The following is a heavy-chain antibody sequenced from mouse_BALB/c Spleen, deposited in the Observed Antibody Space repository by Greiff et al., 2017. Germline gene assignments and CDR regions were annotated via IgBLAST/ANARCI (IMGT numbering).Heavy chain of an antibody. CDR2: ISSGGST. CDR3: ARGFSPYYAMDY. CDR1: GFTFSSYA. Sequence: EVKVVESGGGLVKPGGSLKLSCAASGFTFSSYAMSWVRQTPEKRLEWVASISSGGSTYYPDSVKGRFTISRDNARNILYLQMSSLRSEDTAMYYCARGFSPYYAMDYWGQGTSVTVSS. J-gene: IGHJ4*01. V-gene: IGHV5-6-5*01.